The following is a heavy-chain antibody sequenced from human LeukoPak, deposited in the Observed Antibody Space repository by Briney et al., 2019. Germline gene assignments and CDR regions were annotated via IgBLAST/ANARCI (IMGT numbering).Heavy chain of an antibody. V-gene: IGHV4-34*01. Sequence: SETLSLTCAVYGGSFSGYYWSWIRQPPGKGLEWIGEINHSGSTNYNPSLKSRVTISVDTSKNQFSLKLSSVTAADTAVYYCARGNSMVRGVTFYYYYYYMDVWGKGTTVTVSS. CDR1: GGSFSGYY. CDR3: ARGNSMVRGVTFYYYYYYMDV. D-gene: IGHD3-10*01. J-gene: IGHJ6*03. CDR2: INHSGST.